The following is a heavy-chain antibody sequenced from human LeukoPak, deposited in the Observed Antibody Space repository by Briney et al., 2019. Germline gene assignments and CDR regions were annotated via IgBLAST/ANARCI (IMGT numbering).Heavy chain of an antibody. Sequence: SETLSLTCTVSGGSISSYYWSWIRQPPGKGLEWIGYIFYTGSTNYNPSLKSRVTISVDKSKNQFSLKLSSVTAADTAVYYCARDPPKYSISWYGWFDPWGQGTLVTVSS. J-gene: IGHJ5*02. CDR1: GGSISSYY. CDR3: ARDPPKYSISWYGWFDP. D-gene: IGHD6-13*01. CDR2: IFYTGST. V-gene: IGHV4-59*12.